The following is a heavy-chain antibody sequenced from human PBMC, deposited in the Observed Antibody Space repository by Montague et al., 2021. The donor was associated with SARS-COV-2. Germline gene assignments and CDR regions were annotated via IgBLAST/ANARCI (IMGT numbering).Heavy chain of an antibody. CDR2: TYYRSRWSN. V-gene: IGHV6-1*01. J-gene: IGHJ4*02. CDR3: ARERWAVGVSFDH. Sequence: CAISGDSVSSNSATWHWIRQSPSRGLEWLGRTYYRSRWSNDYAVXVRSRIIINPDTSTNQFSLQLSSVTPEDTAVYFCARERWAVGVSFDHWGQGTLVTVSS. CDR1: GDSVSSNSAT. D-gene: IGHD1-26*01.